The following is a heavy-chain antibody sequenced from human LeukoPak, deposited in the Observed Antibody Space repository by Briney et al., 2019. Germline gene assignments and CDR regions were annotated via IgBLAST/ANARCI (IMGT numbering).Heavy chain of an antibody. CDR1: GFTFSSYE. J-gene: IGHJ4*02. CDR2: ISSSGSII. V-gene: IGHV3-48*03. D-gene: IGHD2-15*01. CDR3: GREGRGFCSGGSCYPAYFVS. Sequence: GGSLRLSCAASGFTFSSYEMNWVRQAPGKGLEWVSHISSSGSIIYYADSVKGRFTISRDNAKNSLYLQMNSLRAEDTAVYYWGREGRGFCSGGSCYPAYFVSGGQGPLATVPS.